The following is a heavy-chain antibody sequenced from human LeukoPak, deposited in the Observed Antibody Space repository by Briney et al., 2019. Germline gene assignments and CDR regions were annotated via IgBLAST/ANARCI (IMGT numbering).Heavy chain of an antibody. CDR2: LTENVGAESVGKA. CDR1: GFTITTNA. J-gene: IGHJ3*01. Sequence: PGESLTLSCVVSGFTITTNAMSWVRQAPGKGLEWLSGLTENVGAESVGKAFYAESVRARFTISRDNSKNTLFLHLNTLRAEDTAIYYCSSGLLGDGYWGQGTMVTVSS. V-gene: IGHV3-23*01. CDR3: SSGLLGDGY. D-gene: IGHD2-21*02.